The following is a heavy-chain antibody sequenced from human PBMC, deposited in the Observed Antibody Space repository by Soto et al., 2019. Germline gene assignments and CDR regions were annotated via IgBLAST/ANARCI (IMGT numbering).Heavy chain of an antibody. J-gene: IGHJ5*02. Sequence: SQTLSLTCAISGDSVSSNSAAWNWIRQSPSRGLEWLGRTYYRSKWYNDYAVSVKSRITINPDTSKNQFSLQLNSVTPEDTAVYYCARVSIVVVPAAKSRRYNWFDPWGQGTLVTVSS. CDR2: TYYRSKWYN. CDR3: ARVSIVVVPAAKSRRYNWFDP. D-gene: IGHD2-2*01. V-gene: IGHV6-1*01. CDR1: GDSVSSNSAA.